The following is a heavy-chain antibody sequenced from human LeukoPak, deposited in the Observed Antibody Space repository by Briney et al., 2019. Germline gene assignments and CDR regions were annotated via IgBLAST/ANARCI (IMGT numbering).Heavy chain of an antibody. V-gene: IGHV1-18*01. CDR3: ARDMKRSRARWENLGFDP. CDR2: ISAYNDNT. CDR1: GYTFTDYG. Sequence: ASVKVSCKASGYTFTDYGITWVRQAPGQGLEWMGWISAYNDNTYYVQNLQGRVTMTTDTSTNTAYMELRSLRSDDTAVYFCARDMKRSRARWENLGFDPWGQGTLVTVSS. D-gene: IGHD1-26*01. J-gene: IGHJ5*02.